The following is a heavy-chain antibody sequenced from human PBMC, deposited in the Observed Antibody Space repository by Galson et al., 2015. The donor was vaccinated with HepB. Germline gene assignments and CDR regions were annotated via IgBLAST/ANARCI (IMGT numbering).Heavy chain of an antibody. Sequence: SLRLSCAVSGFAFSRYGMHWVRQAPGKGLEWVAIISYDGNNAYYADSVKGRFTVSRDNSKNTLYLQMNSLGGEDTALYYCVRSGGKSNPQGLDYWGQGTLVIVSS. CDR1: GFAFSRYG. J-gene: IGHJ4*02. CDR2: ISYDGNNA. D-gene: IGHD3-10*01. V-gene: IGHV3-30*03. CDR3: VRSGGKSNPQGLDY.